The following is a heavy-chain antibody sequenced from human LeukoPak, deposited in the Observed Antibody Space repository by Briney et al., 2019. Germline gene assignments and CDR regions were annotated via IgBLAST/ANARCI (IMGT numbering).Heavy chain of an antibody. V-gene: IGHV1-8*03. CDR3: ARGLNADTAMGDVDY. CDR1: GYTFTSYD. CDR2: MNPNSGNT. J-gene: IGHJ4*02. D-gene: IGHD5-18*01. Sequence: ASVTVSCKASGYTFTSYDINWVRQATGQGLEWMGWMNPNSGNTGYAQKFQGRVTITRNTSISTAYMELSSLRSEDTAVYYCARGLNADTAMGDVDYWGQGTLVTVSS.